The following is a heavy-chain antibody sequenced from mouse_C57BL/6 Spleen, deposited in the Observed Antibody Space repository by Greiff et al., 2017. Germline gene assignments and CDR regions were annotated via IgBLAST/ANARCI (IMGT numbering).Heavy chain of an antibody. V-gene: IGHV1-59*01. CDR1: GYTFTSYW. Sequence: VQLQQSGAELVRPGTSVKLSCKASGYTFTSYWMHWVKQRPGQGLEWIGEIDPSDSYTNYNQKFKGKATLTVDTSSSTAYMQLSSLTSEDSAVYYCARGGVGITTVEGFAYWGQGTLVTVSA. CDR2: IDPSDSYT. CDR3: ARGGVGITTVEGFAY. D-gene: IGHD1-1*01. J-gene: IGHJ3*01.